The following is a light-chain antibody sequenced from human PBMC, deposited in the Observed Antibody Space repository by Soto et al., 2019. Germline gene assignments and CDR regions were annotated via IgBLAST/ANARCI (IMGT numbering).Light chain of an antibody. Sequence: IQLTQSTSFLSAYVGDRVTITCRASQGISSYLAWYQQKPGKAPKFLIYAASTLRGGVPSRFSGSGSGTEFTLTISSLQPEDFATYYCQGLNDYPITFGQGTRLEIK. CDR2: AAS. CDR3: QGLNDYPIT. CDR1: QGISSY. J-gene: IGKJ5*01. V-gene: IGKV1-9*01.